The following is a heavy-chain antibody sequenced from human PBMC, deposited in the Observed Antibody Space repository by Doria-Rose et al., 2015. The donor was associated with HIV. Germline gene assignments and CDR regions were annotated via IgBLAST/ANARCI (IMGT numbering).Heavy chain of an antibody. Sequence: QVTLKESGPVRVKPTETLTLTCTVSGVSLSSPGMGVSWIRQPPGKALEWLANIFSDDESSYKTSLKSRLTISSGTSKSQVVLTMTDMDPVDTATYYCARIKSSRWYHKYYFDFWGQGTLVIVSA. CDR3: ARIKSSRWYHKYYFDF. J-gene: IGHJ4*02. D-gene: IGHD6-13*01. CDR2: IFSDDES. V-gene: IGHV2-26*01. CDR1: GVSLSSPGMG.